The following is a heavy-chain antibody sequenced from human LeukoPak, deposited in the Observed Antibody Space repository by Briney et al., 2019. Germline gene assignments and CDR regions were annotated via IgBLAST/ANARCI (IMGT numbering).Heavy chain of an antibody. CDR1: GFTLSDYY. Sequence: PGGSLRLSCAASGFTLSDYYMTWIRQAPGKGLEWVSHITSTGATIYYADSVKGRFTIARDNAKNSLSLQMNSLRAEDTAVYFCARVLSSGYSPFDCWGQGILVTVSS. J-gene: IGHJ4*02. CDR3: ARVLSSGYSPFDC. CDR2: ITSTGATI. D-gene: IGHD3-22*01. V-gene: IGHV3-11*01.